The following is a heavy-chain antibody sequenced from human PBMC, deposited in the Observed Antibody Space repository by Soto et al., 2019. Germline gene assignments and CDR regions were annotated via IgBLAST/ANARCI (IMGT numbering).Heavy chain of an antibody. D-gene: IGHD2-2*01. CDR3: AREYCSSTSCYLILGGFDP. Sequence: QVQLVQSGAEVKKPGSSVKVSCKASGGTFSSYTISWVRQAPGQGLEWMGRIIPILGIANYAQKFQGRVTITADKSTNTAYMELSSLRSEDTAVYYCAREYCSSTSCYLILGGFDPWGQGTLVTVSS. J-gene: IGHJ5*02. CDR2: IIPILGIA. V-gene: IGHV1-69*08. CDR1: GGTFSSYT.